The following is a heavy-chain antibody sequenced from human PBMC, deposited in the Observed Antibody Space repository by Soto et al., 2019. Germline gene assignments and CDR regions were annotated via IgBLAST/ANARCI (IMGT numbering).Heavy chain of an antibody. V-gene: IGHV4-39*01. CDR1: GGSISSSSYY. CDR2: IYYSGST. Sequence: PSETLSLTCTVSGGSISSSSYYWGWIRQPPGKGLEWIGSIYYSGSTYYNPSLKSRVTISVDTSKNQFSLKLSSVTAADTAVYYCARGSLMITFGGVIVLTPFDYWGQGTLVTSPQ. CDR3: ARGSLMITFGGVIVLTPFDY. J-gene: IGHJ4*02. D-gene: IGHD3-16*02.